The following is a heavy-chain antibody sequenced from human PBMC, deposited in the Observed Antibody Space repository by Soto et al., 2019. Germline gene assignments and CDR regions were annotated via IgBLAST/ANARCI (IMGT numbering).Heavy chain of an antibody. V-gene: IGHV1-18*01. CDR2: ISAYNGNT. CDR3: EWAIVVVPAAIVGWFEP. CDR1: GYTFTSYG. J-gene: IGHJ5*02. D-gene: IGHD2-2*01. Sequence: QVQLVQSGAEVKKPGASVKVSCKASGYTFTSYGISWVRQAPGQGLEWMGWISAYNGNTNYAQKLQGRVTMTTDTTTSTADKELRSLRSDDTAVSYWEWAIVVVPAAIVGWFEPWYKGTLVTFSS.